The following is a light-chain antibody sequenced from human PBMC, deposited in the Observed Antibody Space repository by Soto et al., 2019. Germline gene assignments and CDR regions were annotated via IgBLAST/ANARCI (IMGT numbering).Light chain of an antibody. J-gene: IGKJ2*01. CDR1: QNVSNW. CDR3: QQSYSTPPYT. Sequence: DIQMTQSPSTLSASVGDRVTVTCRASQNVSNWLAWYQQKPGKAPKLLIYATSTLQSGVPSRFSGSGFGTDFTLTISSLQPEDFATYYCQQSYSTPPYTFGQGTKVDIK. V-gene: IGKV1-39*01. CDR2: ATS.